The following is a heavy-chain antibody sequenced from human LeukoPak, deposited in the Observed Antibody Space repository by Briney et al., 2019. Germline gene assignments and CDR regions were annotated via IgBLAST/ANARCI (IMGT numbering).Heavy chain of an antibody. CDR1: GYYLSSGYY. CDR2: IYHTGST. J-gene: IGHJ3*02. CDR3: ARYCTSTTCYTLRAFDI. D-gene: IGHD2-2*02. V-gene: IGHV4-38-2*01. Sequence: SETLSLTCSVSGYYLSSGYYWGWIRQPPGEGLEWIGSIYHTGSTSYTPSLKSRVTISVDTSKNQFSLRLSSVTAADTAVYYCARYCTSTTCYTLRAFDIWGQGTMVTVS.